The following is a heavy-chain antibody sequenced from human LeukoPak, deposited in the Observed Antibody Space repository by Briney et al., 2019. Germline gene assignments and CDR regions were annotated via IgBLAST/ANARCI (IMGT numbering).Heavy chain of an antibody. CDR2: IIPILGIA. J-gene: IGHJ6*02. D-gene: IGHD3-16*01. CDR1: GGTFSSYA. Sequence: ASVKVSCKASGGTFSSYAISWVRQAPGQGLEWMGRIIPILGIANYAQKFQGRVTITADKSTSTAYMELSSLRSEDTAVYYCARVGGEGGYYYGMDVWGQGTTVSVSS. V-gene: IGHV1-69*04. CDR3: ARVGGEGGYYYGMDV.